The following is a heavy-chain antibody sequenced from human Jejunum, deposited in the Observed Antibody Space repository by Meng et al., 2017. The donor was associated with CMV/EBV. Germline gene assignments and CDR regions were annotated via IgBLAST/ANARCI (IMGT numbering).Heavy chain of an antibody. CDR2: LRYDGSNK. D-gene: IGHD3-16*01. CDR3: AKDRGGGEYYFDY. CDR1: GFTFSSYG. J-gene: IGHJ4*02. Sequence: QVQLVESGGGMVQPGGSLRLPCAASGFTFSSYGIHWVRQAPGKGLEWVAFLRYDGSNKYYADSVKGRFTISRDTSKNTLYLQMNSLTAEDTAVYYCAKDRGGGEYYFDYWGQGTLVTVSS. V-gene: IGHV3-30*02.